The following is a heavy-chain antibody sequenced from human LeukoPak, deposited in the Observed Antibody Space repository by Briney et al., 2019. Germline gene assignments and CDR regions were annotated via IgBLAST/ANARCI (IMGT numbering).Heavy chain of an antibody. CDR1: GGSISGYY. CDR3: ARRNNYYDSSGYYDY. CDR2: IHYSGNT. J-gene: IGHJ4*02. D-gene: IGHD3-22*01. Sequence: PSETLSLTCTVSGGSISGYYWSWIRQPPGEGLEWIGYIHYSGNTRYNPSLMGRVTISVDASKNQFSLKLSSVTAADTAVYYCARRNNYYDSSGYYDYWGQGTLVTVSS. V-gene: IGHV4-59*08.